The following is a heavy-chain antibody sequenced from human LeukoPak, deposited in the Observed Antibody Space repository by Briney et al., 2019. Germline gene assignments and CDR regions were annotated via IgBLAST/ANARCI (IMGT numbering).Heavy chain of an antibody. J-gene: IGHJ1*01. Sequence: SETLSLTCAVYGGSFSGYYWSWIRQPPGKGLEWIGEINHSGSTNYNPSLKSRVTISVDTSKNQFSLKLSSVTAADTAVYCCARVGRNYDFWSGYYTGYFQHWGQGTLVTVSS. D-gene: IGHD3-3*01. V-gene: IGHV4-34*01. CDR1: GGSFSGYY. CDR2: INHSGST. CDR3: ARVGRNYDFWSGYYTGYFQH.